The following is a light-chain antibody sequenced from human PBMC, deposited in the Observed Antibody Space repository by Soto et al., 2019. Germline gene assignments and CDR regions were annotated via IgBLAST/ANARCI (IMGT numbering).Light chain of an antibody. V-gene: IGLV2-8*01. J-gene: IGLJ1*01. CDR3: KSYDGSNTYV. Sequence: QSALTQPPSASGSPGQSVTISCTGTKNDIGVYDFVSWYQHHPGKAPRLIIYEVVQRPSGVPDRFSGSKSGNTASLTVSGLQAEAEDAYFCKSYDGSNTYVFGSGTRSPS. CDR1: KNDIGVYDF. CDR2: EVV.